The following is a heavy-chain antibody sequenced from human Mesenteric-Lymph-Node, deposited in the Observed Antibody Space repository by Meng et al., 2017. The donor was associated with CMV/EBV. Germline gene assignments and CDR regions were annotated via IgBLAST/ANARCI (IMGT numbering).Heavy chain of an antibody. V-gene: IGHV3-23*01. CDR3: AKDGGSGGSHYYYCGMDV. D-gene: IGHD2-15*01. Sequence: GGSLRLSCAASGFTFSSYAMSWVRQAPGKGLEWVSAISGSGGSTYYADSVKGRFTISRDNSKNTLYLQMNSLRAEDTAVYYCAKDGGSGGSHYYYCGMDVWGQGTTVTVSS. J-gene: IGHJ6*02. CDR2: ISGSGGST. CDR1: GFTFSSYA.